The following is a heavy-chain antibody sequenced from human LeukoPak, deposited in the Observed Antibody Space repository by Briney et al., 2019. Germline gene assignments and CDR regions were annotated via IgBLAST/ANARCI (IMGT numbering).Heavy chain of an antibody. Sequence: SETLSLTCTVSGGSISSSNYYWGWIRQPPGKGLEWIGSVYYSGSTYYNPSLKSRVTIFVDTSKNQFSLNLRSVTAADTAVYYCARHPWANYYYMDVWGKGTTVTVSS. V-gene: IGHV4-39*01. J-gene: IGHJ6*03. CDR1: GGSISSSNYY. CDR3: ARHPWANYYYMDV. CDR2: VYYSGST. D-gene: IGHD7-27*01.